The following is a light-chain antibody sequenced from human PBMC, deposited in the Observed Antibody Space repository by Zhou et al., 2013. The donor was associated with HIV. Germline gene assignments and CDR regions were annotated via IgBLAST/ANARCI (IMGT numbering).Light chain of an antibody. CDR1: QSVSNRY. CDR3: QQRSNWPWT. J-gene: IGKJ1*01. Sequence: EIVLTQSPGTLPLSPGERATLSCRASQSVSNRYLAWYQQTPGQAPKLLIYGASNRATGISDRFSGSGSGTDFTLTISSLEAEDFAVYYCQQRSNWPWTFGQGTKVEMK. V-gene: IGKV3D-20*02. CDR2: GAS.